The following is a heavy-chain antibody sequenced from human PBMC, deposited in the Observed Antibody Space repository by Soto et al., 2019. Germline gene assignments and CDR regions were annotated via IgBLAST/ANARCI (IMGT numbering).Heavy chain of an antibody. V-gene: IGHV3-23*01. D-gene: IGHD6-19*01. CDR1: GFTFSDSA. Sequence: PGGSLRLSCTASGFTFSDSAMTWVRQAPGKGLEWVSISSAAGRSTYHADSVRGRFTISRDNSRNTLYLRMTSLRADDTAVYYCAKNDXWLDDQLASWGRGTLVPVSA. CDR2: SSAAGRST. CDR3: AKNDXWLDDQLAS. J-gene: IGHJ4*02.